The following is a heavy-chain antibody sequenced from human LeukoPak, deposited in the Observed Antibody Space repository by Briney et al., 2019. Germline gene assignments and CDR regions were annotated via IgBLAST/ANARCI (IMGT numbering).Heavy chain of an antibody. CDR1: GGSISSGSYY. V-gene: IGHV4-61*02. CDR2: IYTSGST. CDR3: ARSPCSSSWRRSAEYFQH. Sequence: SETLSLTCTVSGGSISSGSYYWSWIRQPAGKGLEWIGRIYTSGSTNYNPSLKSRVTISVDTSKNQFSLKLSSVTAADTAVYYCARSPCSSSWRRSAEYFQHWGQGTLVTVSS. J-gene: IGHJ1*01. D-gene: IGHD6-13*01.